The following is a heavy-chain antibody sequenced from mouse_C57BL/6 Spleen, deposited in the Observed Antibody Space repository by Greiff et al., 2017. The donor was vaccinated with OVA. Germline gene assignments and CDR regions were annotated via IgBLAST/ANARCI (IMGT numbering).Heavy chain of an antibody. V-gene: IGHV1-69*01. J-gene: IGHJ3*01. Sequence: VQLQQPGAELVMPGASVKLSCKASGYTFTSYWMHWVKQRPGQGLEWIGEIDPSDSYTNYNQKFEGKSTLTVDKSSSTAYMQLSSLTSEDSAVYYCARPYDGYWFAYWGQGTLVTVSA. CDR2: IDPSDSYT. D-gene: IGHD2-3*01. CDR1: GYTFTSYW. CDR3: ARPYDGYWFAY.